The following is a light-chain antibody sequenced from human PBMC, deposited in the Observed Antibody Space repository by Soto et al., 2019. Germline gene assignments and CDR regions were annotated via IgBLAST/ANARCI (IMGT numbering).Light chain of an antibody. CDR2: GAS. CDR1: QSVSSSY. CDR3: QQYGGSPPLT. Sequence: EIVLTQSPGTLSLSPGERATLSRRASQSVSSSYLAWYQQKPGQAPRLLIYGASSRATGIPDRFSGSGSGTDFTLTISRLEPEDFAVYYCQQYGGSPPLTFGGGTKVDIK. J-gene: IGKJ4*01. V-gene: IGKV3-20*01.